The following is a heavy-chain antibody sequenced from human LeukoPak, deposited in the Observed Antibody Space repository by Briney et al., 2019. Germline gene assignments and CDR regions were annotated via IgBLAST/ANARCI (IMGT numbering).Heavy chain of an antibody. CDR3: ARVPPRGGYCSSTSCYMGPAIVHNWFDP. CDR1: GGTFSSYA. J-gene: IGHJ5*02. D-gene: IGHD2-2*01. Sequence: ASVKVSCKASGGTFSSYAISWVRQAPGQGLEWMGGIIPIFGTANYAQKFQGRVTITADESTSTAYMELSSLRSEDTAVYYCARVPPRGGYCSSTSCYMGPAIVHNWFDPWGQGTLVTVSS. CDR2: IIPIFGTA. V-gene: IGHV1-69*13.